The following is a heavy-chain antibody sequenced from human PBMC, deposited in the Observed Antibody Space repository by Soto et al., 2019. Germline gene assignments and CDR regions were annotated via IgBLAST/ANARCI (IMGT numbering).Heavy chain of an antibody. CDR2: IYYSGST. J-gene: IGHJ6*02. V-gene: IGHV4-31*03. Sequence: TLSLTCTVSCGSISSCGYYWSWIRQHPGKGLEWIGYIYYSGSTYYNPSLKSRVTISVDTSKNQFSLKLSTVTAADMAVYYCARALSWSPHCYGMDVWGQGTTVTVSS. CDR3: ARALSWSPHCYGMDV. D-gene: IGHD2-8*02. CDR1: CGSISSCGYY.